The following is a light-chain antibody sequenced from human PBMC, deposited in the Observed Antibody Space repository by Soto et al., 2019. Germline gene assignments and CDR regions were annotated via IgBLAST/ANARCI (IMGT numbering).Light chain of an antibody. J-gene: IGKJ1*01. V-gene: IGKV1-39*01. Sequence: DIQMTQSPSSLSAYVGDRVTITCRASQSITSYLNWYQKKSGKAPKLLIHAASRLQSGVPSRFSGSGSGTDFTLTISSLHPEDSVTYYCQQSYSSPRTFGRGTNVELK. CDR3: QQSYSSPRT. CDR1: QSITSY. CDR2: AAS.